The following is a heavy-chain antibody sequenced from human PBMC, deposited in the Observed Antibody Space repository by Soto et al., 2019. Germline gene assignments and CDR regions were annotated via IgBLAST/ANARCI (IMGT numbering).Heavy chain of an antibody. CDR2: INAGNGNT. J-gene: IGHJ3*02. D-gene: IGHD3-22*01. Sequence: ASVKVSCKASGYTFTSYAMHWVRQAPGQRLEWMGWINAGNGNTKYSQKFQGRVTITRDTSASTAYMELSSLRSEDTAVYYCARPRRRGYYDSSGYPGAFDIWGQGTMVTVSS. CDR3: ARPRRRGYYDSSGYPGAFDI. CDR1: GYTFTSYA. V-gene: IGHV1-3*01.